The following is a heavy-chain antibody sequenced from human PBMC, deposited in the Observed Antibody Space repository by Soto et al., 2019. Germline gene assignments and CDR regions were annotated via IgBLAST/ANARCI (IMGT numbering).Heavy chain of an antibody. CDR1: GFSLSTRGMG. CDR2: SYWDDDK. V-gene: IGHV2-5*02. CDR3: AHRRSFGDLDY. Sequence: QITLKESGPTLVKPTQTLTLTCTFSGFSLSTRGMGVGWIRQPPGKALEWLALSYWDDDKSYSPSLKSSLTLTQDTPNNPVVLTMTNMDPVDTATYYFAHRRSFGDLDYLGQGTLVTVAS. D-gene: IGHD4-17*01. J-gene: IGHJ4*02.